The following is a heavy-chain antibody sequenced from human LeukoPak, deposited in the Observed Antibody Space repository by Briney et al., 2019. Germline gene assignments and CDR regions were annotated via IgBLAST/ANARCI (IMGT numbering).Heavy chain of an antibody. Sequence: SETLSLTSTVSGASTSSCYFSWLRRHPAKELQGIGYIYYPATTNYSPSLKSRVPISVDTCKSQFSLKLTSVTAADTAVYYCAGVLRLEYLYDYWGQGTLVTASS. CDR1: GASTSSCY. CDR2: IYYPATT. D-gene: IGHD5-12*01. J-gene: IGHJ4*02. V-gene: IGHV4-59*01. CDR3: AGVLRLEYLYDY.